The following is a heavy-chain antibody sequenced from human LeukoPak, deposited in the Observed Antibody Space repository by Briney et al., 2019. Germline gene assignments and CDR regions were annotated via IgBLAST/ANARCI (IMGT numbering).Heavy chain of an antibody. CDR3: AKDSGSWYFGAFDI. CDR1: GFPFNSFW. D-gene: IGHD6-13*01. V-gene: IGHV3-9*01. J-gene: IGHJ3*02. Sequence: QPGGSLRLSCAASGFPFNSFWMHWVRQAPGKGLVWVSGISWNSGSIGYADSVKGRFTISRDNAKNSLYLQMNSLRAEDTALYYCAKDSGSWYFGAFDIWGQGTMVTVSS. CDR2: ISWNSGSI.